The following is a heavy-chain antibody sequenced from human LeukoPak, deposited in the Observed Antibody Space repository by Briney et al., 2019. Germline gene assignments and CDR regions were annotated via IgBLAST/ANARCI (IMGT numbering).Heavy chain of an antibody. J-gene: IGHJ4*02. Sequence: ASVKVSCKASGYTFTSYYMHWVRQAPGQGLEWMGIINPSGGSTSYAQKFQGRVIMTRDMSTSTVYMELSSPRSEDTAVYYCARDPGVYCTNGVCSAYYFDYWGQGTLVTVSS. D-gene: IGHD2-8*01. CDR2: INPSGGST. V-gene: IGHV1-46*01. CDR3: ARDPGVYCTNGVCSAYYFDY. CDR1: GYTFTSYY.